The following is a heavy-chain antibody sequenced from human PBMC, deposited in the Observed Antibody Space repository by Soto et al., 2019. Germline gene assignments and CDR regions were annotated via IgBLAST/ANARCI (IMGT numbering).Heavy chain of an antibody. J-gene: IGHJ4*02. CDR2: INHSGSI. CDR3: ARRVVVAAEPFDY. V-gene: IGHV4-34*01. Sequence: QVQLQQWGAGLLKPSETLSLTCAVYGGSFSGYYWSWIRQPPGKGLEWIGEINHSGSINYNPSLKSQVTISLNTSKNQLALKLSSVTAADTAVYYCARRVVVAAEPFDYWGQGTLVTVSS. D-gene: IGHD2-15*01. CDR1: GGSFSGYY.